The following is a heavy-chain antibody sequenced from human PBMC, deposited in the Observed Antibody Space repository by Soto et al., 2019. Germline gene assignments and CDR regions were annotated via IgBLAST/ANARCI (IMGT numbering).Heavy chain of an antibody. Sequence: QVQLQQSGAGLLKPSETLSLTCDVYGGSFSGYIWTWIRQTPGKGLQWIGQINHSGSANYNPSLKSRVTTSVHTSNSQFSLELSSVTAADTAVYYCARGLITGSQYSGGWSYSDSWGQGTQVTVSS. CDR1: GGSFSGYI. D-gene: IGHD1-26*01. V-gene: IGHV4-34*01. CDR2: INHSGSA. CDR3: ARGLITGSQYSGGWSYSDS. J-gene: IGHJ4*02.